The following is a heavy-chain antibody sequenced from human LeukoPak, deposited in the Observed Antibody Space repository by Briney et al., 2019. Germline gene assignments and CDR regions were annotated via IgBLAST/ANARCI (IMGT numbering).Heavy chain of an antibody. J-gene: IGHJ4*02. D-gene: IGHD5-18*01. CDR1: GYTFTSYY. V-gene: IGHV1-46*01. Sequence: ASVKVSCKASGYTFTSYYMHWVRQAPGQGLEWMGIINPSGGSTSYAQKFQGGVTMTRDMSTSTVYMELSSLRSEDTAVYYCARDWGDTAMDPPLYYFDYWGQGTLVTVSS. CDR3: ARDWGDTAMDPPLYYFDY. CDR2: INPSGGST.